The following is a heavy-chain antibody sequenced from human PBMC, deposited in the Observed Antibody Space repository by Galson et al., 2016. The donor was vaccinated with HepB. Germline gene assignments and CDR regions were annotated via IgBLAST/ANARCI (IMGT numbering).Heavy chain of an antibody. CDR2: ISWDSLSI. CDR3: AKDRGYITSYLGIPGGMDG. J-gene: IGHJ6*04. Sequence: SLRLSCAASGFTFHDYAMHWVRQVPGKGLEWVSGISWDSLSISYADSVKGRFTISRDNAKNSLYLQMNSLRAEDTALYYCAKDRGYITSYLGIPGGMDGWGRGTTVTVAS. CDR1: GFTFHDYA. D-gene: IGHD6-13*01. V-gene: IGHV3-9*01.